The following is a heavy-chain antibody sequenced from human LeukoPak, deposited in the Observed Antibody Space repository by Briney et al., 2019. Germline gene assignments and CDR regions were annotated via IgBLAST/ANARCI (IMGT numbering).Heavy chain of an antibody. Sequence: GSLRLSCAASGFTFSDYYMSWIRQAPGKGLEWIGEINHSGSTNYNPSLKSRVTISVDTSKNQFSLKLSSVTAADTAVYYCARGLINYSGYDHLSSTNFDYWGQGTLVTVSS. CDR3: ARGLINYSGYDHLSSTNFDY. V-gene: IGHV4-34*01. CDR2: INHSGST. J-gene: IGHJ4*02. D-gene: IGHD5-12*01. CDR1: GFTFSDYY.